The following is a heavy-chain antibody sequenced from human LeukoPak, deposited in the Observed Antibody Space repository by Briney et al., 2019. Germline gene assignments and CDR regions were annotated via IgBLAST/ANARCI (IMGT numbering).Heavy chain of an antibody. CDR3: VRERFGAIVEN. J-gene: IGHJ4*02. CDR1: GGSISSSNW. CDR2: VYGGGNT. D-gene: IGHD5-24*01. Sequence: ETLSLTCAVSGGSISSSNWWSWVRQPPGKGLEWVSTVYGGGNTAYADSVKGRFTISRDTSKNTLLLQMNSLRAEDTALYFCVRERFGAIVENWGQGALVIVSS. V-gene: IGHV3-53*01.